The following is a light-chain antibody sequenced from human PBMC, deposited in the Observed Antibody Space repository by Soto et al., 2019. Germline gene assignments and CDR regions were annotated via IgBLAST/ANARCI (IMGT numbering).Light chain of an antibody. CDR2: GAS. Sequence: EIVLTQSPGTLSLSPGERATLSCRASQSVSNNYLAWYHQKPGRAPRLVISGASSRASGILDRFSGSGSGTDFTLTISRLEPEDFAVYYFQLYGTTPWTFGQGTKVEFK. CDR3: QLYGTTPWT. J-gene: IGKJ1*01. V-gene: IGKV3-20*01. CDR1: QSVSNNY.